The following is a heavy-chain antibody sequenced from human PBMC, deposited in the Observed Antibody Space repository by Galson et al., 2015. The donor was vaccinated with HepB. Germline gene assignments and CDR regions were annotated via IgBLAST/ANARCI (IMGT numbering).Heavy chain of an antibody. J-gene: IGHJ5*01. CDR2: IYPGDFDT. D-gene: IGHD2-21*01. V-gene: IGHV5-51*01. CDR1: GYTFANYW. CDR3: ARRERSCFDGNCDFYWFDS. Sequence: QSGAEVKKPGESLKISCKASGYTFANYWIGWVRQMPGKGLEWMGIIYPGDFDTRYSPSFQGRVSMSADKSITTVYLQWSSLKASDTAIYNCARRERSCFDGNCDFYWFDSWGQGTLVTVSS.